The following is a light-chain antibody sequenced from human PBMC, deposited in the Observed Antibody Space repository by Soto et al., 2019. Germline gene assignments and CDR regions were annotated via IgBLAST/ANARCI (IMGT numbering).Light chain of an antibody. J-gene: IGLJ1*01. CDR3: CSNAAGSTYV. CDR1: SSDVGSHNL. Sequence: VLTQPASVSGSPGQSITISCTGTSSDVGSHNLVSWYQQFPGKAPKLIIFEASKRPSGVSNRFSGSKSGSTASLTISGLQAEVDADYYCCSNAAGSTYVFGSGTKVTGL. V-gene: IGLV2-23*01. CDR2: EAS.